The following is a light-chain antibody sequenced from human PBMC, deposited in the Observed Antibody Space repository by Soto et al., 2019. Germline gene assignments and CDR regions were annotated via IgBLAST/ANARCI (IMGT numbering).Light chain of an antibody. CDR3: CSYTSSSTTRV. Sequence: QSALTQPASVSGSPGQSITISCTGTSSDVGGYNYVSWYQQHPGKAPKLMIYDVSDRPSGVSNRFSASKSGNTASLTIYGLQADDEADYYCCSYTSSSTTRVFGNGTKVTVL. CDR1: SSDVGGYNY. CDR2: DVS. V-gene: IGLV2-14*03. J-gene: IGLJ1*01.